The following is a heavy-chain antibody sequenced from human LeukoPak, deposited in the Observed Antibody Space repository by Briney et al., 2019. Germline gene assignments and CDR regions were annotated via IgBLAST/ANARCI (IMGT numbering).Heavy chain of an antibody. CDR2: ISAYNGNT. CDR1: GYTFTSYG. V-gene: IGHV1-18*04. J-gene: IGHJ6*04. D-gene: IGHD3-10*01. CDR3: AICQRGYYGSGSYLMDV. Sequence: ASVKVSCKASGYTFTSYGISWVRQAPGQGVEWLGWISAYNGNTNYAQKLQGRVTMTTDTSTSAAYMELRSLRTDDPGVYYCAICQRGYYGSGSYLMDVWGKGTTVTVSS.